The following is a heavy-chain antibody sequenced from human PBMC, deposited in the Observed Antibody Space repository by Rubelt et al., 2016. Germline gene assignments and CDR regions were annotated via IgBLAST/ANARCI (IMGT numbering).Heavy chain of an antibody. CDR2: ISPYNGNT. CDR3: ARDRSSSDY. Sequence: QVQLVQSGAEVKKPGASVKVSCKASGYTFTSYGISWVRQAPGQGLEWMGWISPYNGNTNYGQNFQGRVTMTTDTTTSTVYMGLRSLRSDDTAVYYCARDRSSSDYWGQGTLVTVSS. D-gene: IGHD6-6*01. V-gene: IGHV1-18*01. CDR1: GYTFTSYG. J-gene: IGHJ4*02.